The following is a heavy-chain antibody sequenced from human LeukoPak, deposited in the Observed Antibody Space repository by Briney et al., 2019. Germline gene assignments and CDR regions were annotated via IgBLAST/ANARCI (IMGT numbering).Heavy chain of an antibody. Sequence: ASVKVSCKASGYTFTSYDINGVRQATGQGLEWMGWMNPNSGNTGYAQKFQGRVTMTRNTSISTAYMELSSLRSEDTAVYYCARGGIVVVPADGRGGMVRTLPDVWGKGTTVTVSS. J-gene: IGHJ6*04. CDR2: MNPNSGNT. CDR3: ARGGIVVVPADGRGGMVRTLPDV. D-gene: IGHD2-2*01. V-gene: IGHV1-8*01. CDR1: GYTFTSYD.